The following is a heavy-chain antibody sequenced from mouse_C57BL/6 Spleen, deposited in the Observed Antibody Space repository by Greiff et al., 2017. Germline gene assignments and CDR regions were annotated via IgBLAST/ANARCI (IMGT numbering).Heavy chain of an antibody. D-gene: IGHD2-4*01. V-gene: IGHV1-72*01. Sequence: QVQLQQPGAELVKPGASVKLSCKASGYTFTSYWMHWVKQRPGLGLEWIGRIDPNSGGTKYNEKFKSKATLTVDKPSSTAYMQLSSLTSEDSAVYYCARDYGQAWFAYWGQGTLVTVSA. CDR3: ARDYGQAWFAY. CDR1: GYTFTSYW. J-gene: IGHJ3*01. CDR2: IDPNSGGT.